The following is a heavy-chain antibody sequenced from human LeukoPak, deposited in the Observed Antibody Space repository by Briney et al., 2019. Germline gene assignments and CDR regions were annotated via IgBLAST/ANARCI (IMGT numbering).Heavy chain of an antibody. CDR3: AKVSWSPGTDV. CDR2: ISGSGGST. J-gene: IGHJ6*02. V-gene: IGHV3-23*01. D-gene: IGHD1-1*01. CDR1: GFSLSSFD. Sequence: GASLRLSCAASGFSLSSFDMSWVRQAPGEGLEWVSGISGSGGSTYYTDSVKGRFTISRDNSKNTLYLQMNSLRAEDTAVYYCAKVSWSPGTDVWGQGTTVTVSS.